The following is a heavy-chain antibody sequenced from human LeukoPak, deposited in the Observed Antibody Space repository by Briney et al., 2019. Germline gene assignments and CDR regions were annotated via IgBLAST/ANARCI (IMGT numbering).Heavy chain of an antibody. V-gene: IGHV4-59*08. J-gene: IGHJ4*02. CDR3: ARHRKSSGWTFDY. CDR1: GGSISSYY. CDR2: IYYSGST. Sequence: SETLSLTCTVSGGSISSYYWSWIRQPPGKGLEWIGYIYYSGSTNYNPSLKSRVTISVDTSKDQFSLKLSSVTATDTAVYYCARHRKSSGWTFDYWGQGTLVTVSS. D-gene: IGHD6-19*01.